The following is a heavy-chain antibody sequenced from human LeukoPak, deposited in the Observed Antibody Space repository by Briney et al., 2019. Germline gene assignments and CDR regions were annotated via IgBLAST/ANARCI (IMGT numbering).Heavy chain of an antibody. CDR2: ISSSSSYI. CDR1: KSNLNSYW. CDR3: ARDSIAVAGTFDY. V-gene: IGHV3-21*01. J-gene: IGHJ4*02. D-gene: IGHD6-19*01. Sequence: GGSLRLSCAASKSNLNSYWMNWVRQAPGKGLEWVSSISSSSSYIYYADSVKGRFTISRDNAKNSLYLQMNSLRAEDTAVYYCARDSIAVAGTFDYWGQGTLVTVSS.